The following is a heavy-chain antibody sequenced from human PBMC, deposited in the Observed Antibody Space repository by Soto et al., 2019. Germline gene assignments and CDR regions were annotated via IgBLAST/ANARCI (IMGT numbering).Heavy chain of an antibody. J-gene: IGHJ5*02. CDR1: GYTFTSYD. CDR2: MNPNSGNT. Sequence: QVQLVQSGAEVKKPGASVKVSCKASGYTFTSYDINWVRQATGQGLEWMGWMNPNSGNTGYAQKFQGRVTMTRNTYISTAYMELSSLRSEDTAVYYCARERSAAGTGWFDPWGQGNLVTVSS. D-gene: IGHD6-13*01. CDR3: ARERSAAGTGWFDP. V-gene: IGHV1-8*01.